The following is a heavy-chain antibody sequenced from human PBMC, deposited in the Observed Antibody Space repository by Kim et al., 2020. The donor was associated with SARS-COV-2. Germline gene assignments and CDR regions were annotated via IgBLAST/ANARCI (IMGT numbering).Heavy chain of an antibody. Sequence: SETLSLTCTVSGGSISSSSYYWGCIRQPPGKGLEWIGSIYYSGSTYYNPSLKSRVTISVDTSKNQFSLKLSSVTAADTAVYYCRITMVRGPKRMGDYWGQGTLVTVSS. V-gene: IGHV4-39*01. CDR2: IYYSGST. CDR1: GGSISSSSYY. D-gene: IGHD3-10*01. CDR3: RITMVRGPKRMGDY. J-gene: IGHJ4*02.